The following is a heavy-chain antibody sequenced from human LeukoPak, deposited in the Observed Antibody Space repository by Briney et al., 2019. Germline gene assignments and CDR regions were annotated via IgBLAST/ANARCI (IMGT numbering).Heavy chain of an antibody. V-gene: IGHV4-34*01. Sequence: PSETLSLTCAAYGGSFSGYYWSWIRQPPGKGLEWIGEINHSGSTNYNPSLKSRVTISVDTSKNQFSLKLSSVTAADTAVYYCARGRGDDGLYYFDYWGQGTLVTVSS. CDR1: GGSFSGYY. CDR2: INHSGST. D-gene: IGHD4-17*01. J-gene: IGHJ4*02. CDR3: ARGRGDDGLYYFDY.